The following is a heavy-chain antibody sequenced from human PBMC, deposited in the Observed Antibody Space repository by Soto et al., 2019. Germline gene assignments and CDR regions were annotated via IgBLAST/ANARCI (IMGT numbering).Heavy chain of an antibody. CDR2: VYSGSAT. Sequence: GGSLRLSCAASGCIVSDNYMNWVRQAPGKGLEWLSVVYSGSATYYADSVKGRFTISRDNSKNTVFLHMNSLRVEDTAVYYCARGKSGYLTFDFWGQGTQVTVSS. V-gene: IGHV3-53*01. CDR1: GCIVSDNY. CDR3: ARGKSGYLTFDF. J-gene: IGHJ4*02. D-gene: IGHD3-22*01.